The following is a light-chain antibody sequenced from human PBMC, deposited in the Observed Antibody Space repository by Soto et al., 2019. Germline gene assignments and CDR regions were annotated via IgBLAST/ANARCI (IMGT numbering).Light chain of an antibody. Sequence: EIVLTQSPGTLSLSPGERATLSCRASQSVSSSYLAWYQQKPGQAPRLLIYGASTRATGIPARFSGSGSGTEFTLTISSLQSEDFAVYYCQQYNNWRPITFGQGTRLEIK. CDR2: GAS. V-gene: IGKV3D-15*01. CDR1: QSVSSSY. CDR3: QQYNNWRPIT. J-gene: IGKJ5*01.